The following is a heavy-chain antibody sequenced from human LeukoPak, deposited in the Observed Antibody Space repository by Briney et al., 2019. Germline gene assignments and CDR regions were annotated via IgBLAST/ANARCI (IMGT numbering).Heavy chain of an antibody. Sequence: GGSLRLSCAASGLTFSSYAMSGGPEAPGRGLEWVSAISGSSGHTYYADSVKGRFTISRDNSKNTLYLQMNSLRAEDTAVYYCAKVGFSEMEWLLHSDHWGQGTLVTVSS. CDR3: AKVGFSEMEWLLHSDH. J-gene: IGHJ4*02. CDR2: ISGSSGHT. D-gene: IGHD3-3*01. CDR1: GLTFSSYA. V-gene: IGHV3-23*01.